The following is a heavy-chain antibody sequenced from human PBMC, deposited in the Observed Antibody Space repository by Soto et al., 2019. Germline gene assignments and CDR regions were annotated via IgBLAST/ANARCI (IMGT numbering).Heavy chain of an antibody. CDR1: GFTFSSYA. J-gene: IGHJ6*02. V-gene: IGHV3-30-3*01. CDR3: ARAGAYHYYGMDV. CDR2: ISYDGSNK. Sequence: QVQLVESGGGVVQPGRSLRLSCAASGFTFSSYAMHWVRQAPGKGLEWVAVISYDGSNKYYADSVKGRFTISRDNSKNTLYLQMNSLRAEDTAVYYCARAGAYHYYGMDVWGQGTTFTVSS.